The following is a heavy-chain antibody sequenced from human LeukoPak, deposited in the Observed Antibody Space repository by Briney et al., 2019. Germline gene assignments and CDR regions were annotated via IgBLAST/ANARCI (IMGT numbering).Heavy chain of an antibody. V-gene: IGHV3-11*04. D-gene: IGHD5/OR15-5a*01. CDR3: ARPFQTTVSRIDY. Sequence: GGSLRLSCAASGFTFSDYYMSWIRQAPGKGLEWVSYISSGGSTIYYADSVKGRFTISRDNAKNSLYLQMNSLRAEDTAVYYCARPFQTTVSRIDYWGQGTLVTVSS. CDR1: GFTFSDYY. CDR2: ISSGGSTI. J-gene: IGHJ4*02.